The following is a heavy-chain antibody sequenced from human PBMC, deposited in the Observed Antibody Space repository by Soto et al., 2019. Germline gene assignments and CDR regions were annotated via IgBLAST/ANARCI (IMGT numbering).Heavy chain of an antibody. D-gene: IGHD3-10*01. CDR2: INHSGST. V-gene: IGHV4-34*01. CDR1: GGSFSGYH. J-gene: IGHJ6*03. CDR3: ARGLMVRGVIIMPHYYYYYMDV. Sequence: SETLSLTCAVYGGSFSGYHWSWIRQPPGKGLEWIGEINHSGSTNYNPSLKSRVTISVDTSKNQFSLKLSSVTAADTAVYYCARGLMVRGVIIMPHYYYYYMDVWGKGTTVTVSS.